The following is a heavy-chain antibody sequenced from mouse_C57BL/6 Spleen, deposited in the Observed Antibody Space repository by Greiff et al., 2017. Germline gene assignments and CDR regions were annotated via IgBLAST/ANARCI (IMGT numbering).Heavy chain of an antibody. CDR3: ARHPTVVAEGLDY. V-gene: IGHV1-64*01. CDR1: GYTFTSYW. Sequence: QVQLQQPGAELVKPGASVKLSCKASGYTFTSYWMHWVKQRPGQGLEWIGMIHPNSGSTNYNEKFKSKATLTVDKSASTAYMHRSSLTSEDAAVYYCARHPTVVAEGLDYWGQGTTLTVSS. D-gene: IGHD1-1*01. J-gene: IGHJ2*01. CDR2: IHPNSGST.